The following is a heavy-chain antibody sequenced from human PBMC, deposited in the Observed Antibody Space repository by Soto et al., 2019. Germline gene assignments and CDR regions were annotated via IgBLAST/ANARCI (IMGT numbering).Heavy chain of an antibody. CDR3: ASGGVTPPQYFQH. Sequence: QVQLQESGPGLVKPSQTLSLTCTVSGGSISSGGYYWSWIRQHPGKGLEWIGYIYYSGSTYYNPSLKSRVXXSXDTXKNQFSLKLSSVTAADTAVYYCASGGVTPPQYFQHWGQGTLVTVSS. CDR2: IYYSGST. D-gene: IGHD2-21*02. J-gene: IGHJ1*01. V-gene: IGHV4-31*03. CDR1: GGSISSGGYY.